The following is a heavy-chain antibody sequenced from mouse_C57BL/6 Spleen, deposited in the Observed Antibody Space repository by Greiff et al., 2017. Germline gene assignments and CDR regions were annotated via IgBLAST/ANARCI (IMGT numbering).Heavy chain of an antibody. CDR1: GYSFTDYN. CDR2: INPNYGTT. J-gene: IGHJ3*01. V-gene: IGHV1-39*01. CDR3: ARPGAQATEFAY. Sequence: VQLKESGPELVKPGASVKISCKASGYSFTDYNMNWVKQSNGKSLEWIGVINPNYGTTSYNQKFKGKATLSVDQSSSTAYMQLNSLTSEDSAVYYCARPGAQATEFAYWGQGTLVTVSA. D-gene: IGHD3-2*02.